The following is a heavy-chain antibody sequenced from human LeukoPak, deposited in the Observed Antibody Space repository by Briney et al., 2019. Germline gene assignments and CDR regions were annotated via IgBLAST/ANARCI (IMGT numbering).Heavy chain of an antibody. V-gene: IGHV3-23*01. CDR3: AKQTVNRYYFDY. J-gene: IGHJ4*02. Sequence: PGGSLRLSCAASGFTFSYYAMNWVRQAPGKGLEWVSTISSSGGNTYYADSVKGRFNISRDNSNNTLYLQMNSLRAEDMAIYYCAKQTVNRYYFDYWGQGTLVTVSS. CDR2: ISSSGGNT. CDR1: GFTFSYYA. D-gene: IGHD4-11*01.